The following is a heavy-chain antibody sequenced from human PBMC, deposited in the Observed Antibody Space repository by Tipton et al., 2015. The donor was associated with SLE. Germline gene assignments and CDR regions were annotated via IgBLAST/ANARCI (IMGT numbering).Heavy chain of an antibody. CDR2: ISGSGGST. D-gene: IGHD2-2*01. Sequence: SLRLSCAASGFTFSSYAMSWVRQAPGKGLEWVSTISGSGGSTYYADSVKGRFTISRDNSKNSLYLQMNSLRAEDTALYYCAKDISLVGDAFDIWGQGTMVTVSS. CDR1: GFTFSSYA. CDR3: AKDISLVGDAFDI. J-gene: IGHJ3*02. V-gene: IGHV3-23*01.